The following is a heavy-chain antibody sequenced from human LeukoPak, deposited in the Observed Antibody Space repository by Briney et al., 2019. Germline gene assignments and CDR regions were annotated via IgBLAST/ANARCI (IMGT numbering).Heavy chain of an antibody. CDR2: IKQDGSEK. CDR1: GFTFSSYW. J-gene: IGHJ3*02. V-gene: IGHV3-7*04. D-gene: IGHD5-24*01. CDR3: GRAKNPRPYRLRRRRDCYNLNAFDI. Sequence: GGSLRLSCAASGFTFSSYWMSWVRQAPGKGLEWVANIKQDGSEKYYVDSVKGRFTISRDNAKNSLYLQMNSLRAEDTAVYYCGRAKNPRPYRLRRRRDCYNLNAFDIWGQGTMVTVSS.